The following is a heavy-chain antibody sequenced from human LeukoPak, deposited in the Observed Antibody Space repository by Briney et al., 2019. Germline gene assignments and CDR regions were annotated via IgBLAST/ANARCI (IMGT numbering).Heavy chain of an antibody. Sequence: SETLSLTCTVSDYSISSGYGYYWGWIRQPPGKGLEWIGNIYHSGITYYNHFNSSLKSRVTISIDTSKNQFSLKLSSVTAADTAVYYCARRSTYYYDSSGYRNSNWFDPWGQGTLVTVSS. D-gene: IGHD3-22*01. CDR2: IYHSGIT. V-gene: IGHV4-38-2*02. CDR3: ARRSTYYYDSSGYRNSNWFDP. J-gene: IGHJ5*02. CDR1: DYSISSGYGYY.